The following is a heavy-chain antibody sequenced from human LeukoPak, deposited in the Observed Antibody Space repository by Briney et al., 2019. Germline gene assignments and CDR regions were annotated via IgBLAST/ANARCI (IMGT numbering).Heavy chain of an antibody. V-gene: IGHV3-23*01. CDR2: LSGSGGGK. J-gene: IGHJ4*02. Sequence: PGGSLRLSCAVSGITLSNYGMGWVRQAPGKGLEWVAGLSGSGGGKNYADSVQGRFTISRDNPKNTLYLQMNSLRAEDAAVYFCAKRGVVIRVFLVGFHKEAYYFDSWGQGALVTVSS. CDR3: AKRGVVIRVFLVGFHKEAYYFDS. CDR1: GITLSNYG. D-gene: IGHD3-10*01.